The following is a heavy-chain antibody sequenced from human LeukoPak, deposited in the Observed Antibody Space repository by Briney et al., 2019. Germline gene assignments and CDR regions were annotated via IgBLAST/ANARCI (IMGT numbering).Heavy chain of an antibody. D-gene: IGHD3-16*01. Sequence: PSETLSLTCSVSGGSISLWQWNWIRQVAGKGLEWIGRLHTSGGPKYDPSLKSRVTMSLDTSKNQSFLKVSSVTAADTAVYFCATGGGPFDYWGQGILVTVSS. V-gene: IGHV4-4*07. CDR1: GGSISLWQ. J-gene: IGHJ4*02. CDR3: ATGGGPFDY. CDR2: LHTSGGP.